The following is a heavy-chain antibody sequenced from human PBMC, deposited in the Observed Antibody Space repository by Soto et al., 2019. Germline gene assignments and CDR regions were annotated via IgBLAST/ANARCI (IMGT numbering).Heavy chain of an antibody. J-gene: IGHJ4*02. CDR1: GYRFNSYW. V-gene: IGHV5-51*01. D-gene: IGHD1-20*01. CDR2: IYPGDSDT. Sequence: XASLKISCKGSGYRFNSYWIDWVRQMPGKGLEWMGSIYPGDSDTRYSPSFQGQVTISADKSISTAYLQWSSLKASDSAMYYCTSLTGAGLFDYWGRGTLVTVSS. CDR3: TSLTGAGLFDY.